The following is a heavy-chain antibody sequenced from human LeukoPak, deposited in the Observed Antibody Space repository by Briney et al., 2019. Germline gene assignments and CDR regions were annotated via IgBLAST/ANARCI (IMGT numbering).Heavy chain of an antibody. CDR1: GFTFSSYS. D-gene: IGHD1-26*01. J-gene: IGHJ3*02. V-gene: IGHV3-21*04. CDR3: ERYLWAATDERNAFDI. Sequence: PGGSLRLSCAASGFTFSSYSMNWVRQAPGKGLEWVSSISSSSSYIYYADSVKGRFTISRDNAKNSLYLQMNSLRAEDTAVYYCERYLWAATDERNAFDIWGKGTMVSVSS. CDR2: ISSSSSYI.